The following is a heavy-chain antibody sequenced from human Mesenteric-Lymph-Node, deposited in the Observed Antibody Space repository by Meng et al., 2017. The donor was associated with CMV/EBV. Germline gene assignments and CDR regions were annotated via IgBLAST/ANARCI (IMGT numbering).Heavy chain of an antibody. J-gene: IGHJ4*02. CDR1: GGSFSGYY. D-gene: IGHD3-3*01. V-gene: IGHV4-34*01. CDR2: INHSGST. Sequence: SETLSLTCAVYGGSFSGYYWSWIRQHPGKGLEWIGEINHSGSTNYNPSLKSRVTISVDTSKNQFSLKLSSVTAADTAVYYCARAKYDFWSGYIDYWGQGTLVTVSS. CDR3: ARAKYDFWSGYIDY.